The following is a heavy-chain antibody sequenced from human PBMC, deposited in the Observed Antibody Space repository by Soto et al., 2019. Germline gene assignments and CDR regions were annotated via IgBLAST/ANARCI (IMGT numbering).Heavy chain of an antibody. CDR1: GFTFSSYA. CDR2: ISGSGGST. Sequence: EVQLLESGGVLVQPGGSLRLSCAASGFTFSSYAMSWVRQAPGKGLEWVSAISGSGGSTYYADSVKGRFTISRDNSQNTLYMQMNSLRAEDTAVYYCASPPGVIVIPGWFDPWGQGTLVTVSS. J-gene: IGHJ5*02. D-gene: IGHD3-16*02. CDR3: ASPPGVIVIPGWFDP. V-gene: IGHV3-23*01.